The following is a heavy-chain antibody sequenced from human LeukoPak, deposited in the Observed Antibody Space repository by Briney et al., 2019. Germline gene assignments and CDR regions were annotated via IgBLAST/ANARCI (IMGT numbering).Heavy chain of an antibody. J-gene: IGHJ4*02. V-gene: IGHV1-18*01. D-gene: IGHD6-13*01. CDR3: ARGSIAAAGDY. CDR2: INTYNGNP. Sequence: GASVKVSCKASGYTFTNYGITWVRQAPGQGLEWMGWINTYNGNPNYTQKLQGRVTMTTDTSTSTAYMELKSLTSDDTAVYYCARGSIAAAGDYWGRGTLVTVSS. CDR1: GYTFTNYG.